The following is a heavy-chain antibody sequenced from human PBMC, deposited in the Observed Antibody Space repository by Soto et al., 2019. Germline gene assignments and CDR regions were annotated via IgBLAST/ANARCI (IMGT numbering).Heavy chain of an antibody. CDR3: ASLTVDTAMVFDY. CDR2: ISYDGSNK. V-gene: IGHV3-30-3*01. J-gene: IGHJ4*02. D-gene: IGHD5-18*01. Sequence: QVQLVESGGGVVQPGRSLRLSCAASGFTFSSYAMHWVRQAPGKGLEWVAVISYDGSNKYYADSVKGRFTISRDNSKNTLYLQMNSMRAEDTAVYYCASLTVDTAMVFDYWGQGTLVTVSS. CDR1: GFTFSSYA.